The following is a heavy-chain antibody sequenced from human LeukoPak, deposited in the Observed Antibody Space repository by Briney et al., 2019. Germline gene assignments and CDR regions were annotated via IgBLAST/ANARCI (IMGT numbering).Heavy chain of an antibody. V-gene: IGHV4-34*01. CDR3: ARVSSSSFDY. CDR1: GGSFSGYY. J-gene: IGHJ4*02. Sequence: SETLSLTCAVYGGSFSGYYWSWIRQPPGKGLEWIGEINHSGSTNYNPSLKSRVTISVDTSKNQFSLKLRSVTAADTAVYYCARVSSSSFDYWGQGTLVTVSS. D-gene: IGHD6-13*01. CDR2: INHSGST.